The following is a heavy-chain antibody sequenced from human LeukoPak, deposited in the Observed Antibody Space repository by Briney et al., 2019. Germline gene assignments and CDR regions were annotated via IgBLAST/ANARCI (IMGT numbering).Heavy chain of an antibody. Sequence: ASVKVSCKASGYTFTGYYMHWVRQAPGQGLEWMGWINPNSGGTNYAQKFQGRVTMTRDTSISTAYMELSRLRSDDTAVYYCARYRGNCSGGSCYFYFDYWGQGTLVTVSS. V-gene: IGHV1-2*02. CDR1: GYTFTGYY. CDR2: INPNSGGT. CDR3: ARYRGNCSGGSCYFYFDY. J-gene: IGHJ4*02. D-gene: IGHD2-15*01.